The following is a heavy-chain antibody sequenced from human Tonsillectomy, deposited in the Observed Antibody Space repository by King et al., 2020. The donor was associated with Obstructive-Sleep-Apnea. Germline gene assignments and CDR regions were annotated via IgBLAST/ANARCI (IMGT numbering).Heavy chain of an antibody. CDR1: GGSISNYY. D-gene: IGHD5-12*01. Sequence: VQLQESGPGLVKPSETLFLTCTVSGGSISNYYWSLIRQPPGQGLEWCGYMYYSGNTNFNPSPKSRVTISADTSKIQFSLGLSSVTAADTAVYYCARHRGVEDYGGYGDYFDYWGQGTLVTVSS. J-gene: IGHJ4*02. CDR2: MYYSGNT. V-gene: IGHV4-59*08. CDR3: ARHRGVEDYGGYGDYFDY.